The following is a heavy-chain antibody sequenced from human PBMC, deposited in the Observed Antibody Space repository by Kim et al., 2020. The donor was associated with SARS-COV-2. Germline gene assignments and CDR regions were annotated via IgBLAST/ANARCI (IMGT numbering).Heavy chain of an antibody. J-gene: IGHJ5*02. CDR2: ISYDGSDK. D-gene: IGHD1-26*01. CDR3: ARAGKVGATYWFDP. V-gene: IGHV3-30*04. Sequence: GGSPRLSCAASGFTFSSYPMLWVRQAPGKWLEWVAVISYDGSDKYYADSVKGRFTISRDNSKNTLYLQMNSLRTEDTAVYYCARAGKVGATYWFDPWGQGTLVTVSS. CDR1: GFTFSSYP.